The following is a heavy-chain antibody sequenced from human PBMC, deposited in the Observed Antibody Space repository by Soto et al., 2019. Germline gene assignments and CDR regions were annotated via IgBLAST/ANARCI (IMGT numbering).Heavy chain of an antibody. CDR2: IYYSGST. CDR1: GGSISSGDYY. J-gene: IGHJ4*02. CDR3: ARVPRRSLDSSGYFY. Sequence: SETLSLTCTVSGGSISSGDYYWSWIRQPPGKGLEWIGYIYYSGSTYYNPSLKSRVTISVDTSKNQFSLKLSSVTATDTAVYYCARVPRRSLDSSGYFYWGQGTLVTV. V-gene: IGHV4-30-4*01. D-gene: IGHD3-22*01.